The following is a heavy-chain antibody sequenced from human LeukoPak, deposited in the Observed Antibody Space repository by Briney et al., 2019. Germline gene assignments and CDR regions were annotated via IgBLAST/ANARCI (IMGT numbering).Heavy chain of an antibody. D-gene: IGHD3-16*02. CDR1: GGSISSSSHY. CDR2: IYYSGST. Sequence: SETLSLTCTVSGGSISSSSHYWGWTRQPPGKGLEWIGSIYYSGSTYYNPSLKSRVTISVDTSKNQFSLKLSSVTAADTAVYYCARQAIGDNYVWGSYRYNWFDPWGQGTLVAVSS. V-gene: IGHV4-39*01. CDR3: ARQAIGDNYVWGSYRYNWFDP. J-gene: IGHJ5*02.